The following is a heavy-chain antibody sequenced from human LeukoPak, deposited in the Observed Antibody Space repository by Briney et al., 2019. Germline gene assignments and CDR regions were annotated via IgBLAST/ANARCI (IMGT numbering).Heavy chain of an antibody. CDR3: AAGIVGATGYYYYYMDV. CDR1: GGTFSSYA. V-gene: IGHV1-69*06. Sequence: ASVKVPCKTSGGTFSSYAISWVRQAPGQGLEWMGGIIPIFGTANYAQKFQGRVTITADKSTSTAYMELSSLRSEDTAVYYCAAGIVGATGYYYYYMDVWGKGTTVTVSS. CDR2: IIPIFGTA. J-gene: IGHJ6*03. D-gene: IGHD1-26*01.